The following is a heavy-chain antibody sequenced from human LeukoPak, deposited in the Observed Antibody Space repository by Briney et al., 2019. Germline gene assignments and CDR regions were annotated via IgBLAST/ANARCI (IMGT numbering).Heavy chain of an antibody. CDR3: ARDSGDCGGDCYSTAPSIDY. CDR2: IYSSGST. CDR1: GGSISSSYYY. V-gene: IGHV4-39*02. J-gene: IGHJ4*02. Sequence: SETLSLTCTVSGGSISSSYYYWGWIRQPPGKGLEWIGCIYSSGSTYYNPSLKSRVTISVDTSKNQFSLKLSSVTAADTAVYYCARDSGDCGGDCYSTAPSIDYWGQGTLVTVSS. D-gene: IGHD2-21*02.